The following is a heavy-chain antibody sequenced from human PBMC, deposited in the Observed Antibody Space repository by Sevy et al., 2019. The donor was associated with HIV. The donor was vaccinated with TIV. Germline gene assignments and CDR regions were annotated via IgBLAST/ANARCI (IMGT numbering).Heavy chain of an antibody. Sequence: QSQTLSLTCAISGDSVSSNSAAWNWIRQSPSRGLEWLGRTYYRSKWYNDYAVSVKSRITINPDTSKNQFSLQLNSVTPEDTAVYYCAMDIVATNDSGVTTFRMSYWGQGTLVTVSS. V-gene: IGHV6-1*01. J-gene: IGHJ4*02. CDR3: AMDIVATNDSGVTTFRMSY. D-gene: IGHD5-12*01. CDR1: GDSVSSNSAA. CDR2: TYYRSKWYN.